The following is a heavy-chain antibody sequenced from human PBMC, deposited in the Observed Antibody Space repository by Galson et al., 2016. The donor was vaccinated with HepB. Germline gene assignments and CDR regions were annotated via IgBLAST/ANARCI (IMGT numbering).Heavy chain of an antibody. CDR1: SGSFNNYY. Sequence: LSLTCAVYSGSFNNYYWSWIRQAPGRGPEWIGEINHIGSTNYKTSLKGRVTMSVDTPKKQFSLRLRSVTAADTAIYYCARLPYCRIDSCYSDAWGQGTLVTVSS. V-gene: IGHV4-34*01. J-gene: IGHJ5*02. CDR2: INHIGST. D-gene: IGHD2-2*01. CDR3: ARLPYCRIDSCYSDA.